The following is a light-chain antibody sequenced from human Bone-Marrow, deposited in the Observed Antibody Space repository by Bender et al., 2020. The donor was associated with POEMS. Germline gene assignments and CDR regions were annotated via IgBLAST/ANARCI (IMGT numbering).Light chain of an antibody. J-gene: IGLJ3*02. Sequence: SVLTQPPSASETPGQRVTISCSGSSSNIGTNPVNWYQQLPGTAPKLLISINNQRPSGVPDRFSGSKSGTSASLAISGLQSEDEADYYCAAWEDSLNGWVFGGGTKLTVL. CDR3: AAWEDSLNGWV. CDR2: INN. CDR1: SSNIGTNP. V-gene: IGLV1-44*01.